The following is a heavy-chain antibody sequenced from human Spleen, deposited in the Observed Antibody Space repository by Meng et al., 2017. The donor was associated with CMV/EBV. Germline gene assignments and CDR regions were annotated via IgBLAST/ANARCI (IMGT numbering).Heavy chain of an antibody. Sequence: SETLSLTCTVSGGSVSSGSYYWSWIRQPPGKGLEWIGYIYFSGSTNYNPSLESRVTISVDTSKNQFSLKLSSVTAADTAVYYCARVWGGDNWFDPWGQGILVTVSS. D-gene: IGHD3-16*01. CDR1: GGSVSSGSYY. V-gene: IGHV4-61*01. J-gene: IGHJ5*02. CDR3: ARVWGGDNWFDP. CDR2: IYFSGST.